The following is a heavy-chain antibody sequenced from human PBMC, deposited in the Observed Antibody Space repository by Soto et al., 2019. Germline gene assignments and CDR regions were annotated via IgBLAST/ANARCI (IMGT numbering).Heavy chain of an antibody. D-gene: IGHD6-19*01. Sequence: EVQLLESGGGLVQPGGSLRLSCAASGFTFSSYAMSWVRQAPGKGLEWVSGISGSGGSTYYAESVKGRFTISRDNSKNTLYLQMNSLRAEDTAVYYCAKELKWLVRGDYWGQGTLVTVSS. J-gene: IGHJ4*02. CDR1: GFTFSSYA. CDR3: AKELKWLVRGDY. V-gene: IGHV3-23*01. CDR2: ISGSGGST.